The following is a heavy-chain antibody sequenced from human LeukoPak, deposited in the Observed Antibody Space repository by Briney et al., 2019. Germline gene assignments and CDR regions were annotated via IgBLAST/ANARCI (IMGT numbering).Heavy chain of an antibody. CDR2: ISAYNGNT. CDR3: ARDQSVRLLQTSSTYFKHVFAI. D-gene: IGHD6-13*01. CDR1: GYTFTRYG. V-gene: IGHV1-18*01. Sequence: GASVKVSCKASGYTFTRYGITWVRQAPGLGLEWMGWISAYNGNTNYAQKVQGRVTMTTDTSTSTAYMELRSLRFDDTAVYYCARDQSVRLLQTSSTYFKHVFAIWGQGSMVTVSS. J-gene: IGHJ3*02.